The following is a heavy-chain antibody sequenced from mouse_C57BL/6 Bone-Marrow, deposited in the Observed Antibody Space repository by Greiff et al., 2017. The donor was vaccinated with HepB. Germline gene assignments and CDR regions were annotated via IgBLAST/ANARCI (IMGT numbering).Heavy chain of an antibody. CDR3: VRDDYGNRGSYPYYYAMDY. D-gene: IGHD2-1*01. Sequence: EVQRVESGGGLVQPKGSLKLSCAASGFTFNTYAMHWVRQAPGKGLEWVARIRSKSSNYATYYADSVKDRFTISRDDSQSMLYLQMNNLKTEDTAMYYCVRDDYGNRGSYPYYYAMDYWGQGTSVTVSS. CDR2: IRSKSSNYAT. CDR1: GFTFNTYA. V-gene: IGHV10-3*01. J-gene: IGHJ4*01.